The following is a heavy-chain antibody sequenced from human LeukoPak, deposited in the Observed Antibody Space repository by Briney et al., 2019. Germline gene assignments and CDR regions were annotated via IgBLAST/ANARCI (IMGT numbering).Heavy chain of an antibody. CDR2: ISSSSSYI. D-gene: IGHD4-17*01. Sequence: GGSLRLSCAASGFTFSSCSMNWVRQAPGKGLEWVSSISSSSSYIYYADSVKGRFTISRDNAKNSLYLQMNSLRAEDTAVYYCARDPGTTVTTNWGQGTLVTVSS. CDR3: ARDPGTTVTTN. J-gene: IGHJ4*02. V-gene: IGHV3-21*01. CDR1: GFTFSSCS.